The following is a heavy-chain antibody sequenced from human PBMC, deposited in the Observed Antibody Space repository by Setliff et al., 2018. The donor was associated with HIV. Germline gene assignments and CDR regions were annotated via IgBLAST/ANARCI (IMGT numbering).Heavy chain of an antibody. CDR1: GFTFSSHA. CDR3: ARDWGNSGYLYYFDY. V-gene: IGHV3-30*15. J-gene: IGHJ4*02. D-gene: IGHD3-22*01. Sequence: LRLSCAASGFTFSSHALHWVRQAPGKGLEWVAGILYDGAYKYYVGSVKGRFTISRDNSRNTLYLQMSSLRAEDTAVYYCARDWGNSGYLYYFDYWGQGTLGTVSS. CDR2: ILYDGAYK.